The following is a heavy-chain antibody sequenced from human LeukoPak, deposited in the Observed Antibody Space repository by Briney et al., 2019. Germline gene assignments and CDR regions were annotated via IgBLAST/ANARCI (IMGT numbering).Heavy chain of an antibody. CDR3: ARGGDYYDSSGYYPANPDAFDI. D-gene: IGHD3-22*01. Sequence: KPSQTLSPTCTVSGGSISSGGYYWSWIRQHPGKGLEWIGYIYYSGSTYYNPSLKSRVTISVDTSKNQFSLKLSSVTAADTAVYYCARGGDYYDSSGYYPANPDAFDIWGQGTMVTVSS. CDR1: GGSISSGGYY. CDR2: IYYSGST. J-gene: IGHJ3*02. V-gene: IGHV4-31*03.